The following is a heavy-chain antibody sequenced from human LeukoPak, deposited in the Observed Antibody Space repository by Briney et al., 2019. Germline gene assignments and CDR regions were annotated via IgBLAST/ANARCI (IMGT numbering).Heavy chain of an antibody. CDR1: GGSISSYY. J-gene: IGHJ6*03. V-gene: IGHV4-59*01. Sequence: KTSETLSLTCTVSGGSISSYYWSWIRQPPGKGLEWIGYIYYSGSANYNPSLKSRVTISVDTSKNQFSLKLSSVTAADTAVYYCARGLYDSSGYYSQISRYYYYYYYMDVWGKGTTVTISS. CDR2: IYYSGSA. CDR3: ARGLYDSSGYYSQISRYYYYYYYMDV. D-gene: IGHD3-22*01.